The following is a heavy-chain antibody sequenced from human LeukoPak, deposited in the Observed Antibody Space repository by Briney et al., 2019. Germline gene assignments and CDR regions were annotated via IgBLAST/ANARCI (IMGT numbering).Heavy chain of an antibody. CDR1: GFTFSNYY. CDR3: ATEVRGYNSALDY. CDR2: ISSGSNYI. J-gene: IGHJ4*02. V-gene: IGHV3-21*01. D-gene: IGHD6-19*01. Sequence: PGGSLRLSSAASGFTFSNYYMTWVRQAPGKGLEWVSSISSGSNYIYYADSLKGRFTISIDNAKNSLYLQMNSLRAEDTAVYYCATEVRGYNSALDYWGQGTLVTVSP.